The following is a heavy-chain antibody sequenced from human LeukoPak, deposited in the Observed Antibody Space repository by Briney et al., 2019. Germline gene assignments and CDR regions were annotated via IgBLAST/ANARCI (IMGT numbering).Heavy chain of an antibody. J-gene: IGHJ4*02. Sequence: GGSLRLSCAASGFTFSSYSMNWVRQAPGKGLEWVPYISSNSSTIYYADSVKGRFTIFRDNAKNSLYLQMNSLRDEDTAVYYCARDVKGSSGWSGHWGQGTLVTVSS. CDR3: ARDVKGSSGWSGH. CDR1: GFTFSSYS. V-gene: IGHV3-48*02. D-gene: IGHD6-19*01. CDR2: ISSNSSTI.